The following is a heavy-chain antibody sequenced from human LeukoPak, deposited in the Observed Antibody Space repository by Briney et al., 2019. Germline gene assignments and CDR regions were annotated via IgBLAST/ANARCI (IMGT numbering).Heavy chain of an antibody. D-gene: IGHD6-19*01. V-gene: IGHV3-30*03. CDR2: ISYDGSNK. J-gene: IGHJ4*02. CDR3: ARDQTGIAVAGTFDY. CDR1: GFTFSSYG. Sequence: PGGSLRLSCAASGFTFSSYGMHWVRQAPGKGLEWVAVISYDGSNKYYADSVKGRFTISRDNSKNTLYLQMNSLRAEDTAVYYCARDQTGIAVAGTFDYWGQGTLVTVSS.